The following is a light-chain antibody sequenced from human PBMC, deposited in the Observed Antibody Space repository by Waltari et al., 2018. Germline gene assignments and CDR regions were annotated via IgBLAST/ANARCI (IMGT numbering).Light chain of an antibody. V-gene: IGKV3-15*01. CDR2: GAS. CDR1: QSVSSN. J-gene: IGKJ1*01. Sequence: EIVMTQSPATLSVSPGERATLSCRASQSVSSNLAWYQQKPGQAPRLLIDGASTRAPGIPARFSGSGSGTEFTLSISSLQSEDFAVYYCQQYNNWWTFGQGTKVEIK. CDR3: QQYNNWWT.